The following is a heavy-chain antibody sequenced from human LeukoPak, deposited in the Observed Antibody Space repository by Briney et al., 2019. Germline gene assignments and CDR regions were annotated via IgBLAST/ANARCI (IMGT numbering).Heavy chain of an antibody. J-gene: IGHJ4*02. V-gene: IGHV4-34*01. CDR2: INHSGST. CDR3: ARGVPRIYGSGSYLDY. CDR1: GGSFSGYY. Sequence: SSETLSLTCAVYGGSFSGYYWSWIRHPPGKGREWIGEINHSGSTNYNPSLKSRVTISVDTSKNQYSLKLSSVTAADTAVYYCARGVPRIYGSGSYLDYWGQGTLVTVSS. D-gene: IGHD3-10*01.